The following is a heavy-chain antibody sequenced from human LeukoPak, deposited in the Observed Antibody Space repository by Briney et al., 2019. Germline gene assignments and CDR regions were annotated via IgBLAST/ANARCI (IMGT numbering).Heavy chain of an antibody. J-gene: IGHJ4*02. CDR2: ISGSDGST. CDR3: AKAAYGDADSKFDY. D-gene: IGHD4-17*01. V-gene: IGHV3-23*01. CDR1: GFTFSSYA. Sequence: PGGSLRLSCAASGFTFSSYAMSWVRQAPGKGLEWVSGISGSDGSTYYADCVKGRVTISRDNAKNTLYLQMNSLRAEDTAVYYCAKAAYGDADSKFDYWGQGTLVTVSS.